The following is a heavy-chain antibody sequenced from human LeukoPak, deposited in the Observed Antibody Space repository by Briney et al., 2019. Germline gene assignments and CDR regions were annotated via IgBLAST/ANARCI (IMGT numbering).Heavy chain of an antibody. Sequence: GGSLRLSCAASGFTFSSYGMHWVRQAPGKGLEWVAVIWYDGSNKYYADSVKGRFTISSGTSKNTLYLQMNSLRAEDTAVYYCARDLSPVVRASPMGYWGQGTLVTVSS. D-gene: IGHD3-10*01. CDR2: IWYDGSNK. V-gene: IGHV3-33*01. CDR3: ARDLSPVVRASPMGY. CDR1: GFTFSSYG. J-gene: IGHJ4*02.